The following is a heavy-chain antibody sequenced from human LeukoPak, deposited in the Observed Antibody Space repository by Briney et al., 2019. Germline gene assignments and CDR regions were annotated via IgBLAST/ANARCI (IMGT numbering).Heavy chain of an antibody. Sequence: KPSQTLSLTCTVSGGSMSSGDYYWSRIRQPPGKGLEWIGYIYYSGSTYYNPSLKSRVTISVDTSKNQFSLKLSSVTAADTAVYYCARGGGNWNYPPGYWGEATLVTVSS. CDR2: IYYSGST. CDR3: ARGGGNWNYPPGY. CDR1: GGSMSSGDYY. V-gene: IGHV4-30-4*01. D-gene: IGHD1-7*01. J-gene: IGHJ4*02.